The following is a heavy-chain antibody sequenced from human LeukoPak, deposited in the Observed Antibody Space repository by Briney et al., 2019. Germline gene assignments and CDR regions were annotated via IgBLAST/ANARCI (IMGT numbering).Heavy chain of an antibody. J-gene: IGHJ4*02. D-gene: IGHD3-22*01. CDR2: INPNSGGT. Sequence: ASVKVSCKASGYTFTGYYMHWVRQAPGQGLEWMGWINPNSGGTNYAQKFQGRVTMTRDTSISTAYMELSRLRSDDTAVYYCAREGRDYYDSSGYLDYWGQGTLVTVSS. V-gene: IGHV1-2*02. CDR3: AREGRDYYDSSGYLDY. CDR1: GYTFTGYY.